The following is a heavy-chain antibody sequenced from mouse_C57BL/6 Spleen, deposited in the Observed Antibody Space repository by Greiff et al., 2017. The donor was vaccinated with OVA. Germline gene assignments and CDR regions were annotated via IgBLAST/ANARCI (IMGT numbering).Heavy chain of an antibody. V-gene: IGHV1-80*01. D-gene: IGHD6-2*01. J-gene: IGHJ2*01. CDR3: ARSEQGLYYFDY. CDR1: GYAFSSYW. CDR2: IYPGDGDT. Sequence: QVQLQQSGAELVKPGASVKISCKASGYAFSSYWMNWVKQRPGQGLEWIGQIYPGDGDTNYNGKFKGKATLTADKSSSTAYMQLSSLTSEDSAVYFCARSEQGLYYFDYWGQGTTLTVSS.